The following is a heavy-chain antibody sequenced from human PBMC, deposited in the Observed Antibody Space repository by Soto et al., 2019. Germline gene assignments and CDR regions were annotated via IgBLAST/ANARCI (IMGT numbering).Heavy chain of an antibody. D-gene: IGHD1-26*01. V-gene: IGHV3-30-3*01. Sequence: GGSLRLSCAASGFTFSSYAMHWVRQAPGKGLEWVAVISYDGSNKYYADSVKGRFTISRDNSKNTLYLQMNSLRADDTAVDYCARGGEGGISPFASWGQEPLVTVS. J-gene: IGHJ4*02. CDR1: GFTFSSYA. CDR3: ARGGEGGISPFAS. CDR2: ISYDGSNK.